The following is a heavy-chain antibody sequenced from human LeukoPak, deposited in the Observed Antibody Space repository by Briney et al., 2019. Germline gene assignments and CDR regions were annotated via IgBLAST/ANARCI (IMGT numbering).Heavy chain of an antibody. CDR2: ISGSGGST. J-gene: IGHJ4*02. CDR3: ARDRVAGTQLPSFLDY. CDR1: GFTFSSYA. Sequence: GGSLRLSCAASGFTFSSYAMSWVRQAPGKGLEWVSAISGSGGSTYYADSVKGRFTISRDNAKNSLYLQMNSLRAEDTAVYYCARDRVAGTQLPSFLDYWGQGTLVTVSS. D-gene: IGHD6-19*01. V-gene: IGHV3-23*01.